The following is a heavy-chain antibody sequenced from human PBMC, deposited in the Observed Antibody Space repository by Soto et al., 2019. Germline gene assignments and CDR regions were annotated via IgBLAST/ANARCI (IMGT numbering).Heavy chain of an antibody. D-gene: IGHD5-12*01. CDR1: GDSISSGGYY. Sequence: SETLSLTCTVSGDSISSGGYYWSWIRQHPGKGLEWIGYIYHSGSTYYNPSLKSRVTISVDRSKNQFSLKLSSVTAADTAVYYCAAGGGLPRYYWGQGTLVTVSS. CDR2: IYHSGST. J-gene: IGHJ4*02. V-gene: IGHV4-30-2*01. CDR3: AAGGGLPRYY.